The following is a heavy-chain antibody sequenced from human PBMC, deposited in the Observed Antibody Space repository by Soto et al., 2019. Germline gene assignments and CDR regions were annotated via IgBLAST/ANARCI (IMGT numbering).Heavy chain of an antibody. CDR3: ARVPITGGCSSTSCINWFDP. Sequence: PGGSLRISRAASGFTFSSYGMHRVRPGPGKGVGGVAVIWYDGSNKYYADSVKGRFTISRDNSKNTLYLQMNSLRAEDTAVYYCARVPITGGCSSTSCINWFDPWGQGTLVTVSS. D-gene: IGHD2-2*01. V-gene: IGHV3-33*01. J-gene: IGHJ5*02. CDR1: GFTFSSYG. CDR2: IWYDGSNK.